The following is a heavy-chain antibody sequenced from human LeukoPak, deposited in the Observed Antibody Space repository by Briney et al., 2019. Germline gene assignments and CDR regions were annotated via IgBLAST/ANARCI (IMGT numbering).Heavy chain of an antibody. CDR3: ARDPQYDDAFDI. V-gene: IGHV4-59*01. D-gene: IGHD3-3*01. J-gene: IGHJ3*02. CDR1: GGSISSYY. CDR2: IYYSGST. Sequence: PSETLSLTCTVSGGSISSYYWSWIRQPPGKGLEWIGYIYYSGSTNYNPSLKSRVTISVDTSKNQFSLKLSSVTAADTAVYYCARDPQYDDAFDIWGQGTMVTVSS.